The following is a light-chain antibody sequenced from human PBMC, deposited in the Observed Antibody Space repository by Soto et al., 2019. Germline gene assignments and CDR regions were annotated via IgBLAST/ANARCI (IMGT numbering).Light chain of an antibody. V-gene: IGKV1-5*03. J-gene: IGKJ1*01. CDR1: QSISTW. CDR3: HQYNNIRGT. CDR2: KAS. Sequence: DIQLTQSPSTLSASIGDRVTITCRASQSISTWLAWYQQKPGTAPKLLIYKASTLEGGVPSRFSGSRSGTEFTLTVSSLQPDDFAIYYCHQYNNIRGTFGQGTKVDIK.